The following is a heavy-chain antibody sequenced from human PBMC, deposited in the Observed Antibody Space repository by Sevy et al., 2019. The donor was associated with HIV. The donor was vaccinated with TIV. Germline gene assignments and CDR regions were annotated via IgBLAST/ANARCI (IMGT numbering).Heavy chain of an antibody. J-gene: IGHJ4*02. CDR1: GFTFSSYW. CDR2: VNSDGSNT. D-gene: IGHD1-26*01. Sequence: GGSLRLSCATSGFTFSSYWFHWVRQAPGKGLEWVTGVNSDGSNTNYADSVKGRFTIYRDCAKDTLWLQMNALRAEDTAVYFCVAANSWEDYWGQGTLVTVSS. CDR3: VAANSWEDY. V-gene: IGHV3-74*01.